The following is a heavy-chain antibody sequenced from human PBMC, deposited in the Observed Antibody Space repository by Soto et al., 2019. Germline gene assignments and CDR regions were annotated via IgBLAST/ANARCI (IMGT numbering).Heavy chain of an antibody. V-gene: IGHV4-38-2*01. CDR2: IYHSGST. D-gene: IGHD6-13*01. Sequence: SETLSLTCAVSGYSISSGYYWGWIRQPPGKGLEWIGSIYHSGSTYYNPSLKSRVTISVDTSKNQFSLKLSSVTAADTAVYYCARTRTYSSSSFGRADYYYYGMDVWGQGTTVTVSS. CDR1: GYSISSGYY. CDR3: ARTRTYSSSSFGRADYYYYGMDV. J-gene: IGHJ6*02.